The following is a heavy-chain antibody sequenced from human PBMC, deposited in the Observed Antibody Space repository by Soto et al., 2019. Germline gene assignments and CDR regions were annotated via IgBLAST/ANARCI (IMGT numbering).Heavy chain of an antibody. V-gene: IGHV2-5*02. CDR1: GFSLSTSDVG. J-gene: IGHJ5*02. CDR2: IYWDNDK. D-gene: IGHD6-19*01. CDR3: AHRPRQAHTGWSPNWFDP. Sequence: QITLKESGPTLVKPTQTLTLTCTFSGFSLSTSDVGVGWIRQPPGKALEWLALIYWDNDKRYSPSLKSRLSITKDTSKNQVVLTMTNMDPVDTATYYCAHRPRQAHTGWSPNWFDPWGQGTLVTVSS.